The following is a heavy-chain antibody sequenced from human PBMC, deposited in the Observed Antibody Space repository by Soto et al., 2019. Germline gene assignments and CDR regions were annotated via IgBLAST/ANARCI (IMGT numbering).Heavy chain of an antibody. J-gene: IGHJ5*02. V-gene: IGHV4-59*01. CDR2: IYSSGTT. D-gene: IGHD6-19*01. CDR1: GVSISGYY. CDR3: ARDGRGWSEGWFDP. Sequence: SETLSLTCTVSGVSISGYYWSWIRQPPGKGLEWIGYIYSSGTTNYNPSLKSRVTISLDTSKNQFSLKLTSVTAADTAVYYRARDGRGWSEGWFDPWGQGTLVTVSS.